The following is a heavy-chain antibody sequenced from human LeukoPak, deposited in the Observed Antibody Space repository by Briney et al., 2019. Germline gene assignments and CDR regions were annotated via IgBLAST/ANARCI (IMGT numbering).Heavy chain of an antibody. V-gene: IGHV3-74*01. D-gene: IGHD4-17*01. CDR3: ARVAHDYGDYGPDY. CDR2: VNSDGSHT. J-gene: IGHJ4*02. Sequence: GGSLRLSCAASGFIFGRYWMHWVRHAPGKGLVCVSRVNSDGSHTTYADSVKGRFTISRDNAKSTVYLQMNSLRAEDTAVYYCARVAHDYGDYGPDYWGQGTPVTVSS. CDR1: GFIFGRYW.